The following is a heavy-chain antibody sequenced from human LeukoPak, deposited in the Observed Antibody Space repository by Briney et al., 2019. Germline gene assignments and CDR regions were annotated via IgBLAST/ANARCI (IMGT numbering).Heavy chain of an antibody. Sequence: SETLSLTCTVSGGSISGYYWSWSRQPPGKGVEWIGNLYYMRGAWYKSSLKSRVTTSVDTSRNEFSLKLSSVTAADTAVYYCARGKLRFLEWLHHYYMDVWGKGTTVTVSS. D-gene: IGHD3-3*01. CDR2: LYYMRGA. V-gene: IGHV4-59*01. CDR3: ARGKLRFLEWLHHYYMDV. J-gene: IGHJ6*03. CDR1: GGSISGYY.